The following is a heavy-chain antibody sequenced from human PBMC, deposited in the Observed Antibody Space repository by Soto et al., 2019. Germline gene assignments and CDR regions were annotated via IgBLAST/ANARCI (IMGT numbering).Heavy chain of an antibody. Sequence: QITLKESGPTLVKPTQTLTLTCAFSGFSLTSSGVGVGWIRQPPGKALEWLALIYWDDDKIYTQSLKTRLTITKDTSKNQVVIAMTNMDPVDTATYYCAHSSRDGYLQLAFFDYWGQGALVTVSS. CDR1: GFSLTSSGVG. CDR3: AHSSRDGYLQLAFFDY. J-gene: IGHJ4*02. D-gene: IGHD5-12*01. V-gene: IGHV2-5*02. CDR2: IYWDDDK.